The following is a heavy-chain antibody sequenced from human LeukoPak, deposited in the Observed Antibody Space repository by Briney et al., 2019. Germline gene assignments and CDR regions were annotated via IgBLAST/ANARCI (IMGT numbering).Heavy chain of an antibody. CDR3: ARDLRPAYYDILTGYLNDAFDI. D-gene: IGHD3-9*01. CDR1: GYTFTGYY. V-gene: IGHV1-2*02. CDR2: INPNSGGT. Sequence: GASVKVSCKASGYTFTGYYMHWVRQAPGQGLEWMGWINPNSGGTNYAQKFQGRVTMTRDTSISTAYMELSRLRSDDTAVYYCARDLRPAYYDILTGYLNDAFDIWGQGTMVTVSS. J-gene: IGHJ3*02.